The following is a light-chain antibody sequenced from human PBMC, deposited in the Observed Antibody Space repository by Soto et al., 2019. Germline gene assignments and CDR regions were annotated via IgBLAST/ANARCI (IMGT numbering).Light chain of an antibody. V-gene: IGKV1-13*02. Sequence: AIQLTQSPSSLSASVGDRVTITCRASQGISSALAWYQQKPGKAPKLLIYDASSLESGVPPRFSGSGSGTDFTLTISSLQPEDFATYYCQQLKSFPRTFGPGTKVDIK. J-gene: IGKJ3*01. CDR2: DAS. CDR1: QGISSA. CDR3: QQLKSFPRT.